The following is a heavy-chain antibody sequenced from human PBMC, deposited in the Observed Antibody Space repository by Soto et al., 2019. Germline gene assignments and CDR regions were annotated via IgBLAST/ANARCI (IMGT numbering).Heavy chain of an antibody. CDR2: ISSSSSYI. D-gene: IGHD2-15*01. V-gene: IGHV3-21*01. J-gene: IGHJ6*03. Sequence: EVQLVESGGGLVKPGGSLRLSCAASGFTFSSYSMNWVHQAPGKGLEWVSSISSSSSYIYYADSVKGRFTISRDNAKNSLYLQINSLRAEDTAVYYCARDPAYCSGGSCYSGVCDYYYMDVWGKGTTVTVSS. CDR1: GFTFSSYS. CDR3: ARDPAYCSGGSCYSGVCDYYYMDV.